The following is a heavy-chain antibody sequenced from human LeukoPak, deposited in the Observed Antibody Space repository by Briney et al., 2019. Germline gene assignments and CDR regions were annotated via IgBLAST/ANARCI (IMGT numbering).Heavy chain of an antibody. CDR3: ARAGKVVVAAVD. Sequence: RASVKVSCKASGGTFSSYAISWVRQAPGQGLEWMGRIIPIFGTANYAQKFQGRVTITADKSTSTAYMELSSLRSEDTAVYYCARAGKVVVAAVDWGQGTLVTVSS. D-gene: IGHD2-15*01. CDR2: IIPIFGTA. V-gene: IGHV1-69*06. CDR1: GGTFSSYA. J-gene: IGHJ4*02.